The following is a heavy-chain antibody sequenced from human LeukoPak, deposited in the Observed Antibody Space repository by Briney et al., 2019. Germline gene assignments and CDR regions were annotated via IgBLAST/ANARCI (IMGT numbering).Heavy chain of an antibody. J-gene: IGHJ4*02. V-gene: IGHV4-59*01. D-gene: IGHD4-17*01. CDR3: ARDLSPVTTGDY. CDR1: GGSISSYY. CDR2: IYYSGRT. Sequence: SETLSLTCTVSGGSISSYYWSWIRQPPGKGLEWIGYIYYSGRTNYNPSLKSRVTISVDTSKNQFSLKLSSVTAADTAVYYCARDLSPVTTGDYWGQGTLVTVSS.